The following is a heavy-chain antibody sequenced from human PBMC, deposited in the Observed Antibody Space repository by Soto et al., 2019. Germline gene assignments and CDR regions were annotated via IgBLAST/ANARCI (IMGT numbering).Heavy chain of an antibody. CDR2: IYYSGST. V-gene: IGHV4-31*03. Sequence: SETLSLTCTVSGGSISSGGYYWSWIRQHPGKGLEWIGYIYYSGSTYYNPSLKSRVTISVDTSKNQFSLKLSSVTAADTAVYYCARDKESGSPTPYAFDTWGQGTMLTVSS. CDR3: ARDKESGSPTPYAFDT. CDR1: GGSISSGGYY. D-gene: IGHD1-26*01. J-gene: IGHJ3*02.